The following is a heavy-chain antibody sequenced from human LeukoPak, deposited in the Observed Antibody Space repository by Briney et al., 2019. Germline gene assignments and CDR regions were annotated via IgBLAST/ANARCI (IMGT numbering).Heavy chain of an antibody. CDR3: ARGRATVYYYYYYRGV. Sequence: SETLTLSCAVCGGSFSCYYWSGIRQPPEKGLEWVGENNHSGSTKYNPSLQGRVTISVDKSNNHFYLKQSSLTAADSAVYFCARGRATVYYYYYYRGVWDKETTVSVS. J-gene: IGHJ6*03. CDR2: NNHSGST. CDR1: GGSFSCYY. V-gene: IGHV4-34*01. D-gene: IGHD4-17*01.